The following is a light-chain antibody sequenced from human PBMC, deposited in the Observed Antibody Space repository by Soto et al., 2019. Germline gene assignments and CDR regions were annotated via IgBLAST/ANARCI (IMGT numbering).Light chain of an antibody. CDR3: SSDTSSSTYV. CDR1: SSDVGGYNY. J-gene: IGLJ1*01. V-gene: IGLV2-14*01. CDR2: DVS. Sequence: QSVLTQPASVSGSPGQSITISCTGTSSDVGGYNYVSWYQQHPGKAPKLMIYDVSDRPSGASNRFSGSKSGNTASLTISGLQAEDEAYYYCSSDTSSSTYVFGTGTKLTVL.